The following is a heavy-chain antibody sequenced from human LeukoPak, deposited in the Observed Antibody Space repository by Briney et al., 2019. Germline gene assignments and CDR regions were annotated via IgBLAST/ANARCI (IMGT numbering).Heavy chain of an antibody. J-gene: IGHJ6*03. D-gene: IGHD2-2*01. Sequence: SETLSLTCTVSGGSLSSYYWNWIRPPPGKGLECIGYIYSSGSTNYNPSLKSRLTISLDTSKNQFSLKLSSVTAADTAVYYCARLAGYQLLMGGFYYMDVWGKGTTVTVSS. V-gene: IGHV4-4*09. CDR2: IYSSGST. CDR1: GGSLSSYY. CDR3: ARLAGYQLLMGGFYYMDV.